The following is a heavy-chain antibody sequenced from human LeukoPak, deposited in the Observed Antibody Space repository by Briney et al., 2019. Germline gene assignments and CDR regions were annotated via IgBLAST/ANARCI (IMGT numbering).Heavy chain of an antibody. CDR1: GYTFNSYD. CDR2: MNPNSGNT. CDR3: ARALSSTTESYYYMDV. V-gene: IGHV1-8*01. Sequence: ASVKVSCKASGYTFNSYDMNWVRQATGQGLEWLGWMNPNSGNTGYAQNFQGRVTMTMNTSITTAYMELSSLRSEDTAVYYGARALSSTTESYYYMDVWGKGTTVTVSS. D-gene: IGHD2/OR15-2a*01. J-gene: IGHJ6*03.